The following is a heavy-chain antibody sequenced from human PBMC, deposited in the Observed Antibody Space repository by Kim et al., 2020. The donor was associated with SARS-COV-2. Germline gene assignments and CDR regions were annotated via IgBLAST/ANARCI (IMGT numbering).Heavy chain of an antibody. CDR1: GFTFSSYA. J-gene: IGHJ4*02. CDR3: ARGGDTAMVSSFDY. Sequence: GGSLRLSCAASGFTFSSYAMHWVRQAPGKGLEGVAVISYDGSNKYYADSVKGRFTISRDNSKNTLYLQMNSLRAEDTAVYYCARGGDTAMVSSFDYWGQGTLVTVSS. CDR2: ISYDGSNK. V-gene: IGHV3-30*04. D-gene: IGHD5-18*01.